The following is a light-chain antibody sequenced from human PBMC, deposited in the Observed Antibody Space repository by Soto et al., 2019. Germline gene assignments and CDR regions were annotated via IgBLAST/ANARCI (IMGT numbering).Light chain of an antibody. CDR3: QQYDNLPPVLT. CDR1: QDISNY. Sequence: DIQMTQSPSSLSASVGNRVTITCQASQDISNYLSWYQQKPGKAPKLLIYDASNLETGVPSRFSGSGSGTDFTFTISSLQPEDIATYYCQQYDNLPPVLTFGGGTKVEIK. CDR2: DAS. V-gene: IGKV1-33*01. J-gene: IGKJ4*01.